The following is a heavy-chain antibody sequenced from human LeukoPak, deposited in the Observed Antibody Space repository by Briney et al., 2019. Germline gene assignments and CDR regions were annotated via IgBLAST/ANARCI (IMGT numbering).Heavy chain of an antibody. CDR3: AKDNWYLDY. CDR1: GFTFSSYA. J-gene: IGHJ4*02. D-gene: IGHD1-1*01. V-gene: IGHV3-23*01. Sequence: PGGSLRLSCVVSGFTFSSYAMSWVRQAPGKGLEWVSTISRSGNSTYYPDSAKGRFTISRDNSKNTLYLQMNSLRAEDTAVYYCAKDNWYLDYWGQGTLVTVSS. CDR2: ISRSGNST.